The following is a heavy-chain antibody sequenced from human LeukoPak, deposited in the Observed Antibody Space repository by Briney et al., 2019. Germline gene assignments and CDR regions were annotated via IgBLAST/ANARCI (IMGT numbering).Heavy chain of an antibody. D-gene: IGHD3-22*01. V-gene: IGHV4-4*07. CDR2: IYISGST. Sequence: SETLSLTCTVSGGSISSYYWSWIRQPAGKGLEWIGRIYISGSTNYNPSFKSRVTMSVDTSKNQFSLKLSSVTAADTAVYYCARARNYYDSSGFYYEGDAFDIWGQGTMVTVSS. CDR3: ARARNYYDSSGFYYEGDAFDI. CDR1: GGSISSYY. J-gene: IGHJ3*02.